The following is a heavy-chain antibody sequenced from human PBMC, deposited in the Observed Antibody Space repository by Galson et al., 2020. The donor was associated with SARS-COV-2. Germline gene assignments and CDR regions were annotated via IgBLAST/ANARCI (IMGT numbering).Heavy chain of an antibody. CDR3: ASPYSSSSKRPPPYYYYGMDV. J-gene: IGHJ6*02. D-gene: IGHD6-6*01. CDR2: INAGNGNT. V-gene: IGHV1-3*01. Sequence: ASVKVSCKASGYTFTSYAMHWVRQAPGQRLEWMGWINAGNGNTKYSQKFQGRVTITRDTSASTAYMELSSLRSEDTAVYYCASPYSSSSKRPPPYYYYGMDVWGQGTTVTVSS. CDR1: GYTFTSYA.